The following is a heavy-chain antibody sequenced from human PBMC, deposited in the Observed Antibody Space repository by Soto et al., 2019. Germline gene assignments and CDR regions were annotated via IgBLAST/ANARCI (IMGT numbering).Heavy chain of an antibody. J-gene: IGHJ6*02. CDR3: ARSRVFKAVDYYGMDV. D-gene: IGHD2-15*01. CDR2: IYYSGST. V-gene: IGHV4-39*01. CDR1: GGSISSSSYY. Sequence: SETLSLTCTVSGGSISSSSYYWGWIRQPPGKGLEWIGSIYYSGSTYYNPSLKSRVTISVDTSKNQFSLKLSSVTAADTAVYYCARSRVFKAVDYYGMDVGGQGTTVTVSS.